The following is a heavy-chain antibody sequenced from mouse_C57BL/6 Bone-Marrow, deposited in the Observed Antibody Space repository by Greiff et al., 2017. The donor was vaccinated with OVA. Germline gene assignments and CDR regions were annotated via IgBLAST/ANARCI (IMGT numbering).Heavy chain of an antibody. CDR2: IYPGDGDT. D-gene: IGHD1-1*01. CDR3: ASTVVVSYYFDY. J-gene: IGHJ2*01. CDR1: GYAFSSSW. Sequence: QVQLKESGPELVKPGASVKISCKASGYAFSSSWMNWVKQRPGKGLEWIGRIYPGDGDTNYNGKFKGKATLTADKSSSTAYMQLSSLTSKDSSVYVCASTVVVSYYFDYWGRGTTLTVSS. V-gene: IGHV1-82*01.